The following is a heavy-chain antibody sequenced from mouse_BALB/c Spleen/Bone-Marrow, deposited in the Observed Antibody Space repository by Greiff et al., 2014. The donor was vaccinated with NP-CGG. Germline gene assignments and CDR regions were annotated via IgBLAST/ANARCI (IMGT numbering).Heavy chain of an antibody. Sequence: EVQLQQSGAELVKPGASVKLSCTASGFNIKDTYIHWVKQRPEQGLEWIGRIDPANGNTKYDPKFQGKATITADTSPNTAYLQLSGLTSEDTAVYYCARRFDYEDYWGQGTTLTVSS. CDR1: GFNIKDTY. J-gene: IGHJ2*01. V-gene: IGHV14-3*02. CDR3: ARRFDYEDY. D-gene: IGHD2-4*01. CDR2: IDPANGNT.